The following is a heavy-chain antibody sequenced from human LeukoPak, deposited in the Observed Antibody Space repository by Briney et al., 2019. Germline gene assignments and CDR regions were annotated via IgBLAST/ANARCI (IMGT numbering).Heavy chain of an antibody. CDR2: IKSDGSST. J-gene: IGHJ4*02. CDR3: ALFSWPYY. Sequence: PGGSLRLSCAASGFTFSSNWMHWVRQAPGKGLVWVSRIKSDGSSTSYADPVKGRFPISRDNAKNTPYLQMNSLRAEDTAVYYCALFSWPYYWGQGTLVTVSS. V-gene: IGHV3-74*01. CDR1: GFTFSSNW.